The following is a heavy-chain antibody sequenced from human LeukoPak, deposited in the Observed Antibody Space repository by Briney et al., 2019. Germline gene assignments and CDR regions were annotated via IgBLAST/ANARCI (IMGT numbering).Heavy chain of an antibody. D-gene: IGHD2-21*02. Sequence: GGSLRLSCKGSGYSFSNYWIGWVRQMPGKGLEWMGIIYPGDSNTRYSPSFQGQVTISADRSISTAYLQWSSLKASDTAIYYCARQPLVRDCGGDCEFDYWGQGTLVSVSS. CDR2: IYPGDSNT. CDR3: ARQPLVRDCGGDCEFDY. J-gene: IGHJ4*02. V-gene: IGHV5-51*01. CDR1: GYSFSNYW.